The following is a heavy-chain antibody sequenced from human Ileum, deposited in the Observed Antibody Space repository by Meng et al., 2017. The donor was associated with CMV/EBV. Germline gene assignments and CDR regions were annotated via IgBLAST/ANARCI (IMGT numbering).Heavy chain of an antibody. CDR2: IKSDGAT. V-gene: IGHV3-74*01. CDR3: ARSVAGTVDY. J-gene: IGHJ4*02. D-gene: IGHD6-19*01. Sequence: GGSLRLSCAASGFTFTNSWMHWVRQAPGKGLVWVSRIKSDGATTYADFVKGRFTISRDNAKNTLYLQMNSLRPDDTAVYYCARSVAGTVDYWGQGTLVTVSS. CDR1: GFTFTNSW.